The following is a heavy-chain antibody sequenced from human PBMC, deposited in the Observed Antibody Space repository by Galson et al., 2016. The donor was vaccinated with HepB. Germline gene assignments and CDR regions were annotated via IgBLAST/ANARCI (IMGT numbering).Heavy chain of an antibody. V-gene: IGHV3-11*01. D-gene: IGHD6-13*01. J-gene: IGHJ4*02. CDR3: ARERIATGVRDFDA. CDR1: GFTFTDFY. CDR2: VSRRGKNK. Sequence: SLRLSCAASGFTFTDFYMGWIRQAPGKGLEWIADVSRRGKNKYYTDFVKGRFTSSRDNAGNSVFLDMNSLTADDTAMYFCARERIATGVRDFDAWGQGTLVTVSS.